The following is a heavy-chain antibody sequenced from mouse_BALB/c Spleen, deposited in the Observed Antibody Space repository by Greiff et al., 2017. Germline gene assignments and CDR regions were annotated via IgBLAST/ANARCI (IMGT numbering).Heavy chain of an antibody. J-gene: IGHJ4*01. CDR2: IDPANGNS. CDR1: GFNIKDTY. CDR3: ARNTSAGAMDY. Sequence: VQLQQSGAELVKPGASVKLSCTASGFNIKDTYMHWVKQRPEQGLEWIGRIDPANGNSKYDPKFQCKATITADTSSNTAYLQLSRLTSEDTAVYYCARNTSAGAMDYWGQGTSVTVSA. V-gene: IGHV14-3*02.